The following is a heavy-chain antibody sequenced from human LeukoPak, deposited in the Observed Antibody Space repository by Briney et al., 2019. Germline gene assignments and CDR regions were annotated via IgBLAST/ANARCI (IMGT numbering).Heavy chain of an antibody. Sequence: ASVKVSCKASGYSFTGFFIHWVRQAPGQGLEWMGWINPQRGATNYAQKFKGRIPTTRDMSITTAYMEVTTLRSDDTAVYYCARGGDDSGLYFAYWGQGTLVTVSS. J-gene: IGHJ4*02. CDR2: INPQRGAT. V-gene: IGHV1-2*02. D-gene: IGHD1-26*01. CDR1: GYSFTGFF. CDR3: ARGGDDSGLYFAY.